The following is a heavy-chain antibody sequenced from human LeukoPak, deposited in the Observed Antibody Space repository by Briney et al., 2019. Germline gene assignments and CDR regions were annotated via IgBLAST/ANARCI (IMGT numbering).Heavy chain of an antibody. D-gene: IGHD3-22*01. CDR2: IDNNGST. J-gene: IGHJ3*02. CDR1: GESFSGNF. Sequence: PSETLSLTCAVSGESFSGNFWTWIRQSPGKGLEWIGEIDNNGSTNYNPSLKSRVTISVDTSKNQFSLKLSSVTAADTAVYYCARGRSYYDSSGYRPRAFDIWGQGTMVTVSS. CDR3: ARGRSYYDSSGYRPRAFDI. V-gene: IGHV4-34*01.